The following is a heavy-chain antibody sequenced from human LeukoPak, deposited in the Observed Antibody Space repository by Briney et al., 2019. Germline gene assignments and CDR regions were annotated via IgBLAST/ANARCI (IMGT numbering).Heavy chain of an antibody. CDR1: GFTFSSYS. J-gene: IGHJ6*03. V-gene: IGHV3-48*01. D-gene: IGHD1-26*01. Sequence: GGSLRLSCAASGFTFSSYSMNWVRQAPGKGLEWVSYISSSGSTIYYADSVKGRFTISRDNAKNSLYLQMNTLRAEDTAVYYCARVGSPPWSYYYYMDVWGKGTTVTVSS. CDR2: ISSSGSTI. CDR3: ARVGSPPWSYYYYMDV.